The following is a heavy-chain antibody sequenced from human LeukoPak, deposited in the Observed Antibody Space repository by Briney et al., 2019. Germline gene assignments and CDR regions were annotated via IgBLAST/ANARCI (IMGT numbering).Heavy chain of an antibody. CDR3: ATYRQVLLPFES. V-gene: IGHV3-21*04. CDR2: ISTTSGNI. Sequence: SGGSLRLSCAASGFTFSSYSMNWVRQAPGKGLEWVAAISTTSGNIYYADSVKGRFTVSRDNAKNSLYLQMNSLRAEDTAIYYCATYRQVLLPFESWGQGTLVTVSS. D-gene: IGHD2-8*02. CDR1: GFTFSSYS. J-gene: IGHJ4*02.